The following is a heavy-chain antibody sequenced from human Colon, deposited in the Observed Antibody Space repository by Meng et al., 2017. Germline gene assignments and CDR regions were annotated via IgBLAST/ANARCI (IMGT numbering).Heavy chain of an antibody. Sequence: GQLVPSGAEVKKPGASVKVSCEASGYTFSSYTMHWVRQAPGQRPEWMGWIAAGNDNTRYSKNLQGRVTLTRDTSASTAYMELSSLTSEDTAVYYCATGYSSGQPYWGQGTLVTVSS. CDR1: GYTFSSYT. D-gene: IGHD6-19*01. J-gene: IGHJ4*02. CDR3: ATGYSSGQPY. V-gene: IGHV1-3*01. CDR2: IAAGNDNT.